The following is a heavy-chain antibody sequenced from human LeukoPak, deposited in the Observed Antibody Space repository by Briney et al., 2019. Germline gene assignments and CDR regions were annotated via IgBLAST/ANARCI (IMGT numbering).Heavy chain of an antibody. CDR3: AKDLRGYSGYDFDY. V-gene: IGHV3-23*01. Sequence: QSGGSLRLSCAASGFTFSSYAMSWVRQAPGKGLEWVSAISGSGGSTYYADSVKGRSTISRDNSKNTLYLQMNSLRAEDTAVYYCAKDLRGYSGYDFDYWGQGTLVTVSS. D-gene: IGHD5-12*01. J-gene: IGHJ4*02. CDR1: GFTFSSYA. CDR2: ISGSGGST.